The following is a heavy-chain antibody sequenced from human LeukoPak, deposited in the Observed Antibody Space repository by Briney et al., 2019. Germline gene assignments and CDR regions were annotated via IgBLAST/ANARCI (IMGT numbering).Heavy chain of an antibody. CDR3: AKDMGGSGRNWASNWFDP. V-gene: IGHV3-43*02. Sequence: GGSLRLSCAASGFTFGDYPMHWIRQTPGQGLEWVSLISPDGGRSFHADSVRGRFTISRDNSKNSLYLQMNSLRSEDTALYYCAKDMGGSGRNWASNWFDPWGQGTLVTVSS. J-gene: IGHJ5*02. D-gene: IGHD1-26*01. CDR1: GFTFGDYP. CDR2: ISPDGGRS.